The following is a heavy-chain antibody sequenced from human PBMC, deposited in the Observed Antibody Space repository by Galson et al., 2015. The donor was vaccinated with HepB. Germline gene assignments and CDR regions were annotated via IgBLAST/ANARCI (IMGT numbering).Heavy chain of an antibody. CDR3: ARDSSGYPLDDAFDI. CDR2: INPSGGST. V-gene: IGHV1-46*03. D-gene: IGHD3-22*01. Sequence: SVKVSCKASGYTFTSYYMHWVRQAPGQGLEWMGIINPSGGSTSYAQKLQGRVTMTRDTSTSTVYMELSSLRSEDTAVYYCARDSSGYPLDDAFDIWGQGTMVTVSS. CDR1: GYTFTSYY. J-gene: IGHJ3*02.